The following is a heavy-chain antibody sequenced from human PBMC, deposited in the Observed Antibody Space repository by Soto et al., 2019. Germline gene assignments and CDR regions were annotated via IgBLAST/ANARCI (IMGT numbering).Heavy chain of an antibody. V-gene: IGHV3-15*07. CDR2: IKSKTDGGTT. CDR3: TTDSRYSSSWAFYYYYYGMDV. CDR1: GFTFSNAW. D-gene: IGHD6-13*01. J-gene: IGHJ6*02. Sequence: GGSLRLSCAASGFTFSNAWMNWVRQAPGKGQEWDGRIKSKTDGGTTDYAAPVEGRFTISRDDSKNTLYLQMNSLKTEDTAVYYCTTDSRYSSSWAFYYYYYGMDVWGQGTTVTVSS.